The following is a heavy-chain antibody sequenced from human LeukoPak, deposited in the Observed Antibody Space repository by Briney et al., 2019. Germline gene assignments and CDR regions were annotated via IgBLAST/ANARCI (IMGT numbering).Heavy chain of an antibody. Sequence: GGSLRLSCAASGFTFSSYSMSWIRQAPGKGLEWVSYISSSSSYTNYADSVKGRFTISRDNAKNSLYLQMNSLRAEDTAVYYCARDLADGDYEGWFDPWGQGTLVTVSS. CDR3: ARDLADGDYEGWFDP. D-gene: IGHD4-17*01. V-gene: IGHV3-11*05. CDR2: ISSSSSYT. CDR1: GFTFSSYS. J-gene: IGHJ5*02.